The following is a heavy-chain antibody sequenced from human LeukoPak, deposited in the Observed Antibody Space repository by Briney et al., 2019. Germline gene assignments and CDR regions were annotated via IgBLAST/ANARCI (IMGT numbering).Heavy chain of an antibody. CDR2: IYYSGST. CDR1: GGSISTSSYY. D-gene: IGHD2-2*01. CDR3: ARGYCSSTTCSPGDNWFDP. Sequence: SETLSLTCTVSGGSISTSSYYWGWIRQPPGKGLEWFGCIYYSGSTNYNPSLKSRVTISVDTSRKQFSLKLSSVTAADTAVYYCARGYCSSTTCSPGDNWFDPWGQGTLVTVSS. J-gene: IGHJ5*02. V-gene: IGHV4-39*01.